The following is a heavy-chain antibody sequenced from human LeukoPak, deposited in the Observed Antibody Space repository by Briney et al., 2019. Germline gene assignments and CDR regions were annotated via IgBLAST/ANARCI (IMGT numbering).Heavy chain of an antibody. CDR1: GFTFDNSW. V-gene: IGHV3-74*01. CDR2: ISPGGITT. Sequence: GGSLRLSCAASGFTFDNSWIHWVRQGPGRGLVWVSRISPGGITTNYADSVKGRFTISRDNAMNTLYLQMNSLRAEDTAVYYCARDPNIVVVPAAYYYMDVWGKGTTVTVSS. J-gene: IGHJ6*03. D-gene: IGHD2-2*01. CDR3: ARDPNIVVVPAAYYYMDV.